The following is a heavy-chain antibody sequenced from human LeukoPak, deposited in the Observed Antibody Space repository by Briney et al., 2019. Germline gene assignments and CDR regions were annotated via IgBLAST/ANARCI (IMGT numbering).Heavy chain of an antibody. Sequence: GGPPQIPCRDAGDSFTSYWNDWVRQMHGKGLEWWGVIYLGDSGSRFSASFQGQVTISAAKSISTAYLQRSSLKASDNAMDYCAGRSGPADAFDIW. V-gene: IGHV5-51*01. CDR1: GDSFTSYW. D-gene: IGHD6-19*01. J-gene: IGHJ3*02. CDR3: AGRSGPADAFDI. CDR2: IYLGDSGS.